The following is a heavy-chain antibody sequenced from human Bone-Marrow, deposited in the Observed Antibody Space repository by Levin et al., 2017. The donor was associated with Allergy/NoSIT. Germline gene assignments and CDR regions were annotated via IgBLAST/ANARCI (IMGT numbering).Heavy chain of an antibody. Sequence: SQTLSLPCPVSGDSVNNDNYYWGWVRQPPGKGLEWIGSIYYSGSTYSNPALNRRVTISLDTSRNQFSLRLISVTAADTAVYYCARERKRGVAALFDFWGQGSLVTISS. D-gene: IGHD6-19*01. CDR1: GDSVNNDNYY. J-gene: IGHJ4*02. V-gene: IGHV4-39*07. CDR3: ARERKRGVAALFDF. CDR2: IYYSGST.